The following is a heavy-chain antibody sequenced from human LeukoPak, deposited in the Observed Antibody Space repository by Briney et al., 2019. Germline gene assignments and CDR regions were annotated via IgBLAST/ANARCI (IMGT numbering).Heavy chain of an antibody. D-gene: IGHD4-17*01. J-gene: IGHJ6*03. CDR1: GFTFDDYA. CDR3: AKVGATYPTVYYYYYMDV. V-gene: IGHV3-23*01. CDR2: ISGSGGST. Sequence: GGSLRLSCAASGFTFDDYAMHWVRQGPGKGLEWVSGISGSGGSTYYADSVKGRFTISRDNSKDTLYLQMNSLRAEDTAVYYCAKVGATYPTVYYYYYMDVWGKGTTVTVSS.